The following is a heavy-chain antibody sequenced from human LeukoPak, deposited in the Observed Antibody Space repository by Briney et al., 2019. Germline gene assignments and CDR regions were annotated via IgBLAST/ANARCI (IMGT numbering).Heavy chain of an antibody. D-gene: IGHD6-13*01. CDR3: ARGGWDSSSWYYYYYGMDV. J-gene: IGHJ6*02. V-gene: IGHV4-34*01. CDR2: INHSGST. Sequence: PSETLSLTCAVYGGSFSGYYWSWIRQPPGKGLEWIGEINHSGSTNYNPSLKSRVTISVDTSKSQFSLKLSSVTAADTAVYYCARGGWDSSSWYYYYYGMDVWGQGTTVTVSS. CDR1: GGSFSGYY.